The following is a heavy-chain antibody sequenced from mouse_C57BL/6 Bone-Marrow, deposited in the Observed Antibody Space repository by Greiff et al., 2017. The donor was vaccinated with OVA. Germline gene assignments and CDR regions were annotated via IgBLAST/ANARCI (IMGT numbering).Heavy chain of an antibody. D-gene: IGHD2-3*01. J-gene: IGHJ4*01. CDR1: GYTFTDHT. V-gene: IGHV1-78*01. CDR2: IYPRDGST. Sequence: VQLQESDAELVKPGASVKISCKVSGYTFTDHTIHWMKQRPEQGLEWIGYIYPRDGSTKYNEKFKGKATLTADKSSSTAYMQLNSLTSEDSAVYFCATDGYYPLWYAMDYWGQGTSVTVSS. CDR3: ATDGYYPLWYAMDY.